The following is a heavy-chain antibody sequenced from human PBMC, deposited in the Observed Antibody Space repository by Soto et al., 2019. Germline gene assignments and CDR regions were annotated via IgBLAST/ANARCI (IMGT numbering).Heavy chain of an antibody. CDR3: AKAMRSGVGATDY. V-gene: IGHV3-23*01. CDR1: GFTFSSYA. CDR2: ISGSGGST. Sequence: GGSLRLSCAASGFTFSSYAMSWVRQAPGKGLEWVSAISGSGGSTYYADSVKGRFTISRDNSKDTLYLQMNSLRAEDTAVYYCAKAMRSGVGATDYWGQGTLVTVSS. J-gene: IGHJ4*02. D-gene: IGHD1-26*01.